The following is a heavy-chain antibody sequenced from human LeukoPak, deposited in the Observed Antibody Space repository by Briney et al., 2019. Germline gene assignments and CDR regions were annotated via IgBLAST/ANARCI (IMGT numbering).Heavy chain of an antibody. CDR3: ARDEGNLPGIAAAGLFDY. Sequence: GGSLRLSCAASGFTVSSNYMSWVRQAPGKGLEWVSVIYSGGSTYYADSVKGRFTISRDNSKNTLYLQMNSLRAEDTAVYYCARDEGNLPGIAAAGLFDYWGQGTLVTVSS. CDR1: GFTVSSNY. V-gene: IGHV3-66*01. D-gene: IGHD6-13*01. CDR2: IYSGGST. J-gene: IGHJ4*02.